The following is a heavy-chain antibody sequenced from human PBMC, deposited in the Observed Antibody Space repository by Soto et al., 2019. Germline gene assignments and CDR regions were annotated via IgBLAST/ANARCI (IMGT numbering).Heavy chain of an antibody. CDR3: ARSDLEFGERSYYMDV. CDR1: GGSISSGGYY. D-gene: IGHD3-10*01. Sequence: SETLSLTCTVSGGSISSGGYYWSWIRQHPGKGLEWIGYIYYSGSTYYNPSLKSRVTISVDTSKNQFSLKLSSVTAADTAVYYCARSDLEFGERSYYMDVWGKGTTVTVSS. CDR2: IYYSGST. V-gene: IGHV4-31*03. J-gene: IGHJ6*03.